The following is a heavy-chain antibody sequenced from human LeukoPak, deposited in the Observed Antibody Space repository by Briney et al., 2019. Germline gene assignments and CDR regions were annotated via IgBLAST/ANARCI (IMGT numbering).Heavy chain of an antibody. V-gene: IGHV3-11*04. D-gene: IGHD1-7*01. CDR2: ISSGGSNR. CDR3: ARGATDTTRWFDP. Sequence: GGSLRLSCAASGFTFSDYYMSWIRQAPGKGLEWVSYISSGGSNRYYADSVKGRFTISRDNAKNSLYLQMNGLRAEDTAAYYCARGATDTTRWFDPWGQGTLVTVSS. J-gene: IGHJ5*02. CDR1: GFTFSDYY.